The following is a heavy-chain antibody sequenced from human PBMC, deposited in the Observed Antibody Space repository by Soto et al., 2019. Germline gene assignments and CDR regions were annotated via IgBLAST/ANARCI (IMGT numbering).Heavy chain of an antibody. CDR3: ARTTLKWELRVDY. CDR1: GFTFSSYG. CDR2: IWYDGSNK. Sequence: QVQLVESGGGVVQPGRSLRLSCAASGFTFSSYGMHWVRQAPGKGLEWVAVIWYDGSNKYYADSVKGRFTISRDNSKNTLYLQMNSLRAEDTAVYYCARTTLKWELRVDYWGQGTLVTVSS. J-gene: IGHJ4*02. V-gene: IGHV3-33*01. D-gene: IGHD1-26*01.